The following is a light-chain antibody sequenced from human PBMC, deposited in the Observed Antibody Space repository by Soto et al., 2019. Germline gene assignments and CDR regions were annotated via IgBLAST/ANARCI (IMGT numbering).Light chain of an antibody. V-gene: IGKV1-39*01. J-gene: IGKJ2*01. Sequence: DIQMTQSPSSLSASVGDRVTITCRASQSISSYLNWYQQKPGKAPKLLIYAASSLQSGVPSRFSGSGSGTAFTLTISILQPEDFATYDCQQSYSTPRYTFGQGTKLEIK. CDR2: AAS. CDR1: QSISSY. CDR3: QQSYSTPRYT.